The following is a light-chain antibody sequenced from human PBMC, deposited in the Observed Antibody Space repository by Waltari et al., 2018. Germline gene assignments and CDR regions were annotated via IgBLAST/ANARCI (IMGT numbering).Light chain of an antibody. CDR2: CQD. J-gene: IGLJ2*01. Sequence: SSELTQDPTVSVALGQTVRITCQGNSLRRYTASRYQQRPGQAPFLVFYCQDNRPSRIPDRFSGSTSGDTATLTITGTQAEDEADYYCLSRDISSTRFFGGGTRLTV. V-gene: IGLV3-19*01. CDR3: LSRDISSTRF. CDR1: SLRRYT.